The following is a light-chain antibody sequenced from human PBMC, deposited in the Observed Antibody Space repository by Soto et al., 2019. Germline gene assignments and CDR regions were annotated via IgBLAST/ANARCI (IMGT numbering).Light chain of an antibody. CDR2: EGT. CDR1: NSDLGTHKF. CDR3: CSYAATFSV. V-gene: IGLV2-23*01. Sequence: QSVLTQPASVSGSPGQSITISCIGTNSDLGTHKFFSWYQHHPGKAPKLIIYEGTTRPSGVSYRFSGSKSGNTASLTISGLQAEDEADYFCCSYAATFSVFGGGTKLTVL. J-gene: IGLJ3*02.